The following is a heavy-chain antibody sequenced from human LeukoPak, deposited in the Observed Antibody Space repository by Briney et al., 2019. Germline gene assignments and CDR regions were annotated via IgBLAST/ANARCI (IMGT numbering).Heavy chain of an antibody. CDR2: SNPNSGGT. V-gene: IGHV1-2*02. J-gene: IGHJ4*02. CDR3: ARGGEYEEYYYDSSGYYYFDY. Sequence: ASVKVSCKASGYTFTGYYMHWGRQAPGQGLEWMGWSNPNSGGTNYAQKFQGRVTMTRDTSISTAYMELSRLRSDDPAVFYFARGGEYEEYYYDSSGYYYFDYWGRGTLVTVSS. D-gene: IGHD3-22*01. CDR1: GYTFTGYY.